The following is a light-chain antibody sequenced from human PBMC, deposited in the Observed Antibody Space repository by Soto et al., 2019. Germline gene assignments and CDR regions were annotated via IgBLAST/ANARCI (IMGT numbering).Light chain of an antibody. CDR3: QQYTDWFWT. CDR2: GSS. Sequence: EIVMTQSPATLSVSPGERATLSCRASQCVGTDLAWYQQKPGQAPRLLIYGSSTRATGFPARFSGRGSGTEFTLSISSLQSEDFAVYYCQQYTDWFWTFGQGTKVEIK. CDR1: QCVGTD. J-gene: IGKJ1*01. V-gene: IGKV3-15*01.